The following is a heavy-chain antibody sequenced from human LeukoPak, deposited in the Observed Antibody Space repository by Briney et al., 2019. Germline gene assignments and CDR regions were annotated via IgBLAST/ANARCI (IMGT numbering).Heavy chain of an antibody. CDR2: IYYTGST. V-gene: IGHV4-39*01. Sequence: PSETLSLTCTVSGGSGDSVSSSTYYWGWIRQPPGKGLEWIGNIYYTGSTYYNPSLKSRLTMSVDTSKNQFSLKVSSVTAADTAVYYCARLSKGRYFDYIFDYWGQGTLVTVSS. J-gene: IGHJ4*02. CDR3: ARLSKGRYFDYIFDY. CDR1: GGSGDSVSSSTYY. D-gene: IGHD3-9*01.